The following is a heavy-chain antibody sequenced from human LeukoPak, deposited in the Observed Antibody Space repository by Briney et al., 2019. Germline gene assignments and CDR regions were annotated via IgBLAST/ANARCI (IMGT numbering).Heavy chain of an antibody. J-gene: IGHJ6*03. CDR1: GYTFTSYD. V-gene: IGHV1-8*03. CDR3: ARSGSSWFTYYYYYMDV. Sequence: GASVKVSCKASGYTFTSYDINWVRQATGQGLEWMGWMNPNSGNTGYAQKFQGRVTITRNTSISTAYMELSSLRSEDTAVYYCARSGSSWFTYYYYYMDVWGKGTTVTISS. D-gene: IGHD6-13*01. CDR2: MNPNSGNT.